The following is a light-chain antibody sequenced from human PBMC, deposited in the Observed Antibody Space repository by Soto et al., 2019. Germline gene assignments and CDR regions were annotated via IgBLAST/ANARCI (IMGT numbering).Light chain of an antibody. J-gene: IGKJ5*01. CDR2: DAS. CDR3: QQRNVWPPIT. Sequence: EIVITQSPATLSVSPGERATLSCRASQSIRTSLAWYQQKPGQAPRLVIFDASNRANGVPARFGGSGSGTDFTLTINSLEPEDFAVYYCQQRNVWPPITFGQGTRLEIK. CDR1: QSIRTS. V-gene: IGKV3-11*01.